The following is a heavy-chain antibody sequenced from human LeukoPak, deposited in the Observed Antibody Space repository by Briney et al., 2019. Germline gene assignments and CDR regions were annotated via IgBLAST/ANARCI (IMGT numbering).Heavy chain of an antibody. CDR2: IYHSGST. Sequence: KPSETLSLTCALSGYSISSGYYWGWMRQPPGKGVEWIGSIYHSGSTYYNPSLKSRVTISVDTSKNQFSLKLSSVTAADTAVYYCARLLWFGESYYFDYWGQGTLVTVSS. CDR1: GYSISSGYY. J-gene: IGHJ4*02. D-gene: IGHD3-10*01. V-gene: IGHV4-38-2*01. CDR3: ARLLWFGESYYFDY.